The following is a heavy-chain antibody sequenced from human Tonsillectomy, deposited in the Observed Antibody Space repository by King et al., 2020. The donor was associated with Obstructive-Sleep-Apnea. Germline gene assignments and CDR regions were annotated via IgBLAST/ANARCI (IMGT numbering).Heavy chain of an antibody. CDR1: GFTFSTYG. J-gene: IGHJ5*02. CDR3: ASFDRYSYASQSEYYVFDP. V-gene: IGHV3-33*01. Sequence: VQLVESGGGVVQPGRSLRLSCVASGFTFSTYGMHWVRHAPGKGLAWVAFIRYDGRDKYYADSVKGRFTTSRDNSKNTLHLELNSLRVEDTTVYYCASFDRYSYASQSEYYVFDPWGLGTLVTVSS. D-gene: IGHD3-10*01. CDR2: IRYDGRDK.